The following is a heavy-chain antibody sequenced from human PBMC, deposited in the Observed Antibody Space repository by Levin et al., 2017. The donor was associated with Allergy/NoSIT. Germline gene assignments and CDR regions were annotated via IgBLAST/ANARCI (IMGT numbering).Heavy chain of an antibody. CDR1: GFTFNKFG. J-gene: IGHJ3*01. CDR2: ISFDASQE. CDR3: AKIGDCSSGVCFWETLHDAFDV. Sequence: GGSLRLSCAASGFTFNKFGMHWVRQGPGKGLEWVAVISFDASQEYYADSVKGRFTISRDHSKNTLYLQMNSLRPEDTAVYFCAKIGDCSSGVCFWETLHDAFDVWGQGTMVSVSS. V-gene: IGHV3-30*18. D-gene: IGHD2-21*02.